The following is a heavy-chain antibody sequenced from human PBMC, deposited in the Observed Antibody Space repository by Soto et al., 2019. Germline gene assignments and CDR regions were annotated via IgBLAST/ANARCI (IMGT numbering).Heavy chain of an antibody. CDR1: GYTFTSYG. D-gene: IGHD1-1*01. Sequence: GASVKVSCKASGYTFTSYGISWVRQAPGQGLEWMGWISAYNGNTNYAQKHQGRVTMTTDTSTSTAYMELRSLRSDDTAVYYCARIQLERLAYYYYYMDAWGKGTTVTVSS. CDR2: ISAYNGNT. V-gene: IGHV1-18*01. J-gene: IGHJ6*03. CDR3: ARIQLERLAYYYYYMDA.